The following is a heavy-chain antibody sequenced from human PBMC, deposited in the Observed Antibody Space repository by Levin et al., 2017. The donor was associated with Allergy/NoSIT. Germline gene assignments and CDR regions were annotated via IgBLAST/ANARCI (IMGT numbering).Heavy chain of an antibody. D-gene: IGHD1-26*01. Sequence: SCAASGFTFSNYGMNWVRQAPGKGLEWVSVIWFDGSKDDYAESVKGRFTISRDNSKNMVYLEMNSLRVEDTAVYYCATFAGRNAFDLWGQGTMVIVSS. CDR2: IWFDGSKD. CDR3: ATFAGRNAFDL. J-gene: IGHJ3*01. CDR1: GFTFSNYG. V-gene: IGHV3-33*01.